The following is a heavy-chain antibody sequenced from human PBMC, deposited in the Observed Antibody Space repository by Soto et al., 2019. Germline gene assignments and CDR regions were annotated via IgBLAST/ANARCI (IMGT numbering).Heavy chain of an antibody. CDR1: GFTFSSYA. D-gene: IGHD5-12*01. CDR2: ISYDGSNK. V-gene: IGHV3-30-3*01. Sequence: QVQLVESGGGVVQPGRSLRLSCAASGFTFSSYAMHWVRQAPGKGLEWVAVISYDGSNKYYADSVKGRFTISRDNSKNTLYLQMNSLRAEDTAVYYCARDYYRFNSGYGFSMDVWGQGTTVIVSS. J-gene: IGHJ6*02. CDR3: ARDYYRFNSGYGFSMDV.